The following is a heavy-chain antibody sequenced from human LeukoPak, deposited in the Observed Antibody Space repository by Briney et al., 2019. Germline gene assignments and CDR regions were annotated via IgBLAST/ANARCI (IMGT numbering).Heavy chain of an antibody. Sequence: GGSLRLSCAASGFTFSDFWMTWARQAPGKGLEWVSVIYSGGSTYYADSVKGRFTISRDNSKNTLYLQMNSLRAEDTAVYYCARVSSGSLDYWGQGTLVTVSS. V-gene: IGHV3-53*01. CDR3: ARVSSGSLDY. D-gene: IGHD1-26*01. CDR2: IYSGGST. CDR1: GFTFSDFW. J-gene: IGHJ4*02.